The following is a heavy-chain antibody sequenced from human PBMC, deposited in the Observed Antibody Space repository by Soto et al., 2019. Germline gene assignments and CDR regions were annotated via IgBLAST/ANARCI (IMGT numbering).Heavy chain of an antibody. D-gene: IGHD3-3*01. V-gene: IGHV3-11*01. CDR1: GFTFSDYY. CDR3: ARDRLRFLEWFHYYFDY. J-gene: IGHJ4*02. CDR2: ISSSGSTI. Sequence: GGSLRLSCAASGFTFSDYYMSWIRQAPGKGLEWVSYISSSGSTIYYADSVKGRFTISRDNAKNSLYLQMNSLRAEDTAVYYCARDRLRFLEWFHYYFDYWGQGTLVTVSS.